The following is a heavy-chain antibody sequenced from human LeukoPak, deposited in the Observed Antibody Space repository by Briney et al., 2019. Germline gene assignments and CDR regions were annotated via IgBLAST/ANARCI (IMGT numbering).Heavy chain of an antibody. CDR3: ARDRSGSSWYNWFDP. Sequence: QAGGSLRLSCAASGFTVSSNYMSWVRQAPGKGLEWVSVIYSGGSTYYADSVKGRFTISRDNSKNTLYLQMNSLRAEDTAVYYCARDRSGSSWYNWFDPWGQGTLVTVSS. CDR2: IYSGGST. D-gene: IGHD6-13*01. V-gene: IGHV3-53*01. J-gene: IGHJ5*02. CDR1: GFTVSSNY.